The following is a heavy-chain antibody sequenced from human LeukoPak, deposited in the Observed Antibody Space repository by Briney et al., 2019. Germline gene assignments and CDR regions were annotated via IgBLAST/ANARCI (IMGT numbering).Heavy chain of an antibody. Sequence: ASVKVSCKASGYTFTSYGISWVRQAPGQGLEWMGWMNPNSGNTGYAQKFQGRVTMTRNTSISTAYMELSSLRSEDTAVYYCARAPAMVRGICYYYMDVWGKGTTVTISS. CDR1: GYTFTSYG. D-gene: IGHD3-10*01. CDR3: ARAPAMVRGICYYYMDV. J-gene: IGHJ6*03. CDR2: MNPNSGNT. V-gene: IGHV1-8*02.